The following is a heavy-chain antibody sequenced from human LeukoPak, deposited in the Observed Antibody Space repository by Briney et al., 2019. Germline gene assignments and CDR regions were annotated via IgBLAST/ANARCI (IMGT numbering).Heavy chain of an antibody. CDR2: ISDGGTNQ. CDR1: GFTFKNYA. CDR3: ARGGDSGSLYTSSKY. Sequence: QAGGSLRLSCVGSGFTFKNYAIFWVRQAPGKGLEWAALISDGGTNQYFADSVKDRFSISRDDSKSTVYLQMNGLRTEDTAVYYCARGGDSGSLYTSSKYWGQGTLVTVSS. D-gene: IGHD3-10*01. V-gene: IGHV3-30*04. J-gene: IGHJ4*02.